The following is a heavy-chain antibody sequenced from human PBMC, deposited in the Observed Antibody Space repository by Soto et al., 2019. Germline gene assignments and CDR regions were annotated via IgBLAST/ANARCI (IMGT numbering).Heavy chain of an antibody. V-gene: IGHV3-23*01. J-gene: IGHJ4*01. CDR3: AKDVSYDMLVCDYSY. Sequence: EVQLLESGGGLVRPGESLRLSCAASGFTLSNYGMTWVRLAPGKGLQWVSTIRGRGGTTYYADSVKGRFTISRDDSRNTLYLQLNSLRVEDTAFYLCAKDVSYDMLVCDYSYWCHGALFTASS. CDR2: IRGRGGTT. CDR1: GFTLSNYG. D-gene: IGHD3-9*01.